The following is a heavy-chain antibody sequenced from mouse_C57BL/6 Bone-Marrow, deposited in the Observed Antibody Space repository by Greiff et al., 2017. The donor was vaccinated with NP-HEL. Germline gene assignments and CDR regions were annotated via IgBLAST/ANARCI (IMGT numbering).Heavy chain of an antibody. D-gene: IGHD1-1*01. CDR1: GYTFTSYG. CDR2: IYPRSGNT. CDR3: ARSRYYGRSSGAWFAY. J-gene: IGHJ3*01. V-gene: IGHV1-81*01. Sequence: QVQLQQSGAELARPGASVQLSCKASGYTFTSYGISWVKQRTGQGLEWIGEIYPRSGNTYYNEKFKGKATLTADKSSSTAYMELRSLTSEDSAVYFCARSRYYGRSSGAWFAYWGQGTLVTVSA.